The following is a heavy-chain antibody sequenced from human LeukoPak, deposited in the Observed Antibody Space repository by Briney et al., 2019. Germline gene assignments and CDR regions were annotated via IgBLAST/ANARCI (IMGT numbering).Heavy chain of an antibody. CDR1: GYTFTSYD. CDR2: MNPNSGNT. J-gene: IGHJ6*03. CDR3: ARGPPPQCTNGVCYSYYMDV. D-gene: IGHD2-8*01. V-gene: IGHV1-8*01. Sequence: ASVKVSCKASGYTFTSYDINWVRQATGQGLEWMGWMNPNSGNTGYAQKFQGRVTMTRNTSISTAYMELSSLRSEDTAVYYCARGPPPQCTNGVCYSYYMDVWGKGTTVTVSS.